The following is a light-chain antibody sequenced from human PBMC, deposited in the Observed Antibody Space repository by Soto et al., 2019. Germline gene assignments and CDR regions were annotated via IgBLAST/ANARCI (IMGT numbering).Light chain of an antibody. CDR1: SSDVGGYNF. V-gene: IGLV2-8*01. Sequence: QSVLTQPPSASESPGQSVTITCTGTSSDVGGYNFVSWYQQHPGKAPQLLIYDVSKRPSGVPNRFSGSTSGTAASLTLSGLQAEDEADYCCSSSAATNKVFGGGTKLTVL. CDR2: DVS. CDR3: SSSAATNKV. J-gene: IGLJ3*02.